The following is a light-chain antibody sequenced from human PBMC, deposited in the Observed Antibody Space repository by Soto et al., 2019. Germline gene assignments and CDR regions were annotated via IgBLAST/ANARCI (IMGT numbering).Light chain of an antibody. CDR1: QSISSW. V-gene: IGKV1-5*03. Sequence: DIQMTQSPSTLSASVGDRVTITCRASQSISSWLAWYQQKPGKAPELLIYGASSLESGVPSRFSGSGSGTEFTLTISSLQPDDFAAYYCQQYYDYPWTFGQGTKVELK. CDR3: QQYYDYPWT. CDR2: GAS. J-gene: IGKJ1*01.